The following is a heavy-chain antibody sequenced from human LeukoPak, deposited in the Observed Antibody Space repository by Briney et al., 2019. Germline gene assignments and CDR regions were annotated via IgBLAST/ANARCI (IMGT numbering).Heavy chain of an antibody. D-gene: IGHD5-18*01. CDR2: IYHSGNT. V-gene: IGHV4-38-2*02. Sequence: PSETLSLTCIVSGFSIRSDYAWGWVRQPPGKGLEWIGIIYHSGNTYYNPSLKSRVTMSVDTSKNQFSLKLSSVTAADTAVYYCARTTEGGYTYDYFYYYYMDVWGKGTTVTISS. CDR1: GFSIRSDYA. J-gene: IGHJ6*03. CDR3: ARTTEGGYTYDYFYYYYMDV.